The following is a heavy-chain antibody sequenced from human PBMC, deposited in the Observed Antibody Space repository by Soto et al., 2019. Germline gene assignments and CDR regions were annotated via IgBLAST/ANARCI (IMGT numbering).Heavy chain of an antibody. D-gene: IGHD3-10*01. J-gene: IGHJ4*02. Sequence: ASVQVSCKASGYTITSYYMHWVRQAPGQGLEWMGIINPSGGSTSYAQKFQGRVTMTRDTSTSTVYMELNSLRAEDTAIYYCAKNRQFRSYYESAGHYDNWGQGTLVTVSS. CDR3: AKNRQFRSYYESAGHYDN. CDR2: INPSGGST. V-gene: IGHV1-46*01. CDR1: GYTITSYY.